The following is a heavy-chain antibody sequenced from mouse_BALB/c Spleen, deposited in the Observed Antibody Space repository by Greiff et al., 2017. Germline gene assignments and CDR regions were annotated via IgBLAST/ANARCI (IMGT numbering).Heavy chain of an antibody. V-gene: IGHV3-6*02. CDR2: ISYDGSN. CDR1: GYSITSGYY. Sequence: EVKLMESGPGLVKPSQSLSLTCSVTGYSITSGYYWNWIRQFPGNKLEWMGYISYDGSNNYNPSLKNRISITRDTSKNQFFLKLNSVTTEDTATYYCATLAPYWGQGTLVTVSA. CDR3: ATLAPY. J-gene: IGHJ3*01.